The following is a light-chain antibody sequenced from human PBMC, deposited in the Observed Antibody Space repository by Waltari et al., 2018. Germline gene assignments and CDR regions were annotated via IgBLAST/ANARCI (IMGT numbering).Light chain of an antibody. CDR2: DVN. Sequence: QAVVTQEPSLTVSPGGTVTLTCGSSTGAVTSGHYPFWFQQKPGQAPRTLIYDVNNKESVNLARFSGSLLGGKAALTLSGAQPEDEADYYCFLAYSGVWVFGGGTRLTVL. CDR1: TGAVTSGHY. CDR3: FLAYSGVWV. J-gene: IGLJ3*02. V-gene: IGLV7-46*01.